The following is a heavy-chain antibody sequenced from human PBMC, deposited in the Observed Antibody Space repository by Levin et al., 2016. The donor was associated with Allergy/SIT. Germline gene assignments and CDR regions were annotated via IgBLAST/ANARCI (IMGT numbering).Heavy chain of an antibody. CDR2: IYYSGST. J-gene: IGHJ3*02. CDR1: GGSISSYY. Sequence: SETLSLTCTVSGGSISSYYWSWIRQPPGKGLEWIGYIYYSGSTNYNPSLKSRVTISVDTSKNQFSLKLSSVTAADTAVYYCARDAPGGYDAFDIWGQGTMVTVSS. V-gene: IGHV4-59*01. D-gene: IGHD6-25*01. CDR3: ARDAPGGYDAFDI.